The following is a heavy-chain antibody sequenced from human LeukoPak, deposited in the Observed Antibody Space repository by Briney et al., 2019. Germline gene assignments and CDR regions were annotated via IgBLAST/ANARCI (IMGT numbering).Heavy chain of an antibody. V-gene: IGHV3-21*04. CDR1: GFSFNIYS. CDR2: ISSTSSYI. Sequence: GGSLRLSCAASGFSFNIYSMNWVRQAPGKGLEWVSSISSTSSYIYYADSVKGRFTISRDNAKNSLYLQMNSLRAEDTALYYCAKDIKWKGSSWYPNYYYYGMDVWGQGTTVTVSS. D-gene: IGHD6-13*01. CDR3: AKDIKWKGSSWYPNYYYYGMDV. J-gene: IGHJ6*02.